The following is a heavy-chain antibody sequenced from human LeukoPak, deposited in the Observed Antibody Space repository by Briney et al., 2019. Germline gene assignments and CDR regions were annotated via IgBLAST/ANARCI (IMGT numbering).Heavy chain of an antibody. CDR3: AKGGHYNFDY. V-gene: IGHV3-7*01. D-gene: IGHD4-11*01. CDR1: GFAFSTYW. Sequence: GGSLRLSCAASGFAFSTYWMKWVRQAPGKGLEWVASIKEDGSDKYYVDSVKGRFSISRDNAKNSLYLQMNSLRTEDTAVYYCAKGGHYNFDYWGQGTLVTVSS. CDR2: IKEDGSDK. J-gene: IGHJ4*02.